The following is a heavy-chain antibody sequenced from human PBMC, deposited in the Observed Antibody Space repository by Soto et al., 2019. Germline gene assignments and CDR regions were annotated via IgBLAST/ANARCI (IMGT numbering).Heavy chain of an antibody. V-gene: IGHV3-9*01. D-gene: IGHD3-3*01. Sequence: PGGSLRLSCAASGFTFDDYAMHGVRQAPGKGLEWVSGISWNSGSIGYADSVKGRFTISRDNAKNSLYLQMNSLRAEDTALYYCAKDITGGIFGVVIGYDYWGQGTLVTVSS. CDR2: ISWNSGSI. CDR3: AKDITGGIFGVVIGYDY. J-gene: IGHJ4*02. CDR1: GFTFDDYA.